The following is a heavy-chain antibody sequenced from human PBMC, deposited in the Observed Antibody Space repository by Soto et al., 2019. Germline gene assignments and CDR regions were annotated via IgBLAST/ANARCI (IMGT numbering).Heavy chain of an antibody. Sequence: QVRLVESGGGVVQPGRSLRLSCAASGFTFSNYAMHWVRQTPGKGLEWVAVMSFDETKKYHAASVEGRFTISRDNSQHTLDLQMNSLRAEDTALYYCARSHAPYYYDTTGFFFGLDLWGQGTTVVVSS. J-gene: IGHJ6*02. CDR1: GFTFSNYA. CDR2: MSFDETKK. V-gene: IGHV3-30-3*01. D-gene: IGHD3-22*01. CDR3: ARSHAPYYYDTTGFFFGLDL.